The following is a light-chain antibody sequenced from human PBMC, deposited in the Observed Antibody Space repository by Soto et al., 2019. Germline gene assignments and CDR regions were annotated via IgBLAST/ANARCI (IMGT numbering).Light chain of an antibody. CDR1: GRVGSS. CDR3: QQYAEYST. V-gene: IGKV1-5*01. Sequence: DIHLTQSPSSLSASVGVRVTMTCRASGRVGSSLAWYKKKAGEAPKLLFHGASTAAPDVPLRFSASGSGTEFTLVIDRLQAGDFGTFYCQQYAEYSTFGRGTRLEI. CDR2: GAS. J-gene: IGKJ2*01.